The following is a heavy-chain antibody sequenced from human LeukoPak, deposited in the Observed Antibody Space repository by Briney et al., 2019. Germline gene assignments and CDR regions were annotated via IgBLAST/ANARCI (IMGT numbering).Heavy chain of an antibody. CDR3: ARRRDGYNWDHDAFDI. V-gene: IGHV5-51*01. CDR2: IYPGDSDT. D-gene: IGHD5-24*01. CDR1: GYSFTSYW. J-gene: IGHJ3*02. Sequence: GESLKISCKGSGYSFTSYWIGWVRQVPGKGLEWMGIIYPGDSDTRYSPSFQGQVTISADKSISTAYLQWSSLKASDTAMYYCARRRDGYNWDHDAFDIWGQGTMVTVSS.